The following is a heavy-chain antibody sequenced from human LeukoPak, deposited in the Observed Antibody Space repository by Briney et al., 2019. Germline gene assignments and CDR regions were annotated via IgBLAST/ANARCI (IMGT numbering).Heavy chain of an antibody. V-gene: IGHV3-9*01. CDR1: GFTFGDYA. CDR2: ISWNSARI. J-gene: IGHJ4*02. Sequence: GGSLRLSCAASGFTFGDYAMHWVRQAPGKGLEWVSGISWNSARIGYADSVKGRFTISRDNAKNSLYLQMNSLRAEDTALYYCARHRPDYDILTGYNDHWGQGTLVTVSS. CDR3: ARHRPDYDILTGYNDH. D-gene: IGHD3-9*01.